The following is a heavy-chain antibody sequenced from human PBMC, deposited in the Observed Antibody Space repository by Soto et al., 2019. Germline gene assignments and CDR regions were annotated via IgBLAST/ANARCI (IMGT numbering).Heavy chain of an antibody. V-gene: IGHV3-66*01. Sequence: EVQLVESGGTLVQPGGSLRLSCAASGFDARVNYMTWVRQAPGKGLEWVSLITAAGSTMYADSVQGRITISRDDSNNTLSLQLNIMIFEDTAMYYCLVENYYYGMDVWGQGTAVTDSS. CDR3: LVENYYYGMDV. CDR2: ITAAGST. J-gene: IGHJ6*02. CDR1: GFDARVNY. D-gene: IGHD2-15*01.